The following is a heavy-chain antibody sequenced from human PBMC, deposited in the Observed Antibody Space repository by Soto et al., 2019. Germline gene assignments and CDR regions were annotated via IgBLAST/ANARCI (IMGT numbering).Heavy chain of an antibody. CDR3: ARDHAVGVVVPAAMLGWYFDL. CDR2: IWYDGSNK. D-gene: IGHD2-2*01. J-gene: IGHJ2*01. V-gene: IGHV3-33*01. CDR1: GFTFSSYG. Sequence: QVQLVESGGGVVQPGRSLRLSCAASGFTFSSYGMHWVRQAPGKGLEWVAVIWYDGSNKYYADSVKGRFTISRDNSKNTLYLQMNSLRAEDTAVYYCARDHAVGVVVPAAMLGWYFDLWGRGTLVTVSS.